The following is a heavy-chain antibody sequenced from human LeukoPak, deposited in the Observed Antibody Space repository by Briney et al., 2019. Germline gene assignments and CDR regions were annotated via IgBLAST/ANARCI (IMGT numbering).Heavy chain of an antibody. J-gene: IGHJ6*02. Sequence: PGGSLRLSCAGSGFTFSSFWMHWVRQDPGKGLVWVSRINSDGSSTAYADFVKGRFTISRDNAKNTLYLQMNSLRAEDTAVYYCAKGGDYYDSPWMYYGMDVWGQGTTVTVSS. CDR3: AKGGDYYDSPWMYYGMDV. V-gene: IGHV3-74*01. CDR2: INSDGSST. D-gene: IGHD3-3*01. CDR1: GFTFSSFW.